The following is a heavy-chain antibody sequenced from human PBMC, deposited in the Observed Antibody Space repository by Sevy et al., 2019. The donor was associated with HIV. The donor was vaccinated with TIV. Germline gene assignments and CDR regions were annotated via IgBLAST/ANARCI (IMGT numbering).Heavy chain of an antibody. CDR1: KFTFTIYA. D-gene: IGHD5-18*01. V-gene: IGHV3-23*01. Sequence: GGSLRLSCAASKFTFTIYAMSWVRQAPGKGLEWVSAISGSGGSTYYADSVKGRFTISRDNSKNTLYLQMNSLRAEDTAVYYCAREAYVDTAMALFDYWGQGTLVTVSS. J-gene: IGHJ4*02. CDR2: ISGSGGST. CDR3: AREAYVDTAMALFDY.